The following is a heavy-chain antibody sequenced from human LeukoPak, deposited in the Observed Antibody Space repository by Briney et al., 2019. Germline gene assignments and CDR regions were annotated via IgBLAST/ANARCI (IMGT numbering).Heavy chain of an antibody. CDR1: GYTFTSYG. V-gene: IGHV1-18*01. D-gene: IGHD2-15*01. Sequence: ASVKVSCKASGYTFTSYGISWVRQAPGQGLEWMGWISAYNGNTNYAQKLQGRVTMTTDTSTSTAYMELRSLRSDDTAVYYCARDIVVVVAATPGHDALDIWGQGTMVTVSS. CDR3: ARDIVVVVAATPGHDALDI. J-gene: IGHJ3*02. CDR2: ISAYNGNT.